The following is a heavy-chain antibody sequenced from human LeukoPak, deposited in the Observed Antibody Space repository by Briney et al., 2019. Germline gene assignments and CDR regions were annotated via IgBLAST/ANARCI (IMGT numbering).Heavy chain of an antibody. CDR2: IIPIFGTA. J-gene: IGHJ4*02. CDR3: ARDGGSSGWYFCVY. Sequence: GSSVKVSCKASGGTFSSYAISWVRQAPGQGLEWMGRIIPIFGTANYAQKFQGRVTITADESTSTAYMELSRLRSEDTAVYYCARDGGSSGWYFCVYWGQGTLVTVSS. CDR1: GGTFSSYA. V-gene: IGHV1-69*15. D-gene: IGHD6-19*01.